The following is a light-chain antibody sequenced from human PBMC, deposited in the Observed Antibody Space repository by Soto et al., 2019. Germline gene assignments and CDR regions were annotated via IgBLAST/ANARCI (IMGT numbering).Light chain of an antibody. CDR1: TTNIGAGYE. J-gene: IGLJ3*02. Sequence: QSVLTQPPSVSGAPGQRVTISCTGSTTNIGAGYEVHWYQQRPGTAPKLLVSGHNIRPSGVPDRFYGSKSGTSASLAITGLQAEDEADYYCSSYTSSGTLVFGGGTKVTVL. V-gene: IGLV1-40*01. CDR3: SSYTSSGTLV. CDR2: GHN.